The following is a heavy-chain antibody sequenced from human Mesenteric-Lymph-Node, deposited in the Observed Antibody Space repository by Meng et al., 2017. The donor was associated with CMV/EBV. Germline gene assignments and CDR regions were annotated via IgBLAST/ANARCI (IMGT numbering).Heavy chain of an antibody. CDR3: ARHHYEYYDFWSGPWGENGWFDP. Sequence: ASVKVSCKASGYTFNRYDINWVRQATGQGPEWMGWMNPNSGGTNYAQKFQGRVTMTRDTSISTAYMELSRLRSDDTAVYYCARHHYEYYDFWSGPWGENGWFDPWGQGTLVTVSS. D-gene: IGHD3-3*01. J-gene: IGHJ5*02. CDR1: GYTFNRYD. CDR2: MNPNSGGT. V-gene: IGHV1-2*02.